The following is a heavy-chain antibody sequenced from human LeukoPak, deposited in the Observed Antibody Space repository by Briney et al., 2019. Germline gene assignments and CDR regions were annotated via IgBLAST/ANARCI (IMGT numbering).Heavy chain of an antibody. CDR3: AKEVGPDLGS. V-gene: IGHV3-33*06. J-gene: IGHJ4*02. CDR2: IWYDGSKT. CDR1: GFNFRSYA. D-gene: IGHD1-26*01. Sequence: GGSLRLSCAASGFNFRSYAIHWVRQAPGKGLEWVAVIWYDGSKTYYAESVRGRFTISRDNSNNMAYLQMTGLGVEDTAVYYCAKEVGPDLGSWGQGTLVTVSS.